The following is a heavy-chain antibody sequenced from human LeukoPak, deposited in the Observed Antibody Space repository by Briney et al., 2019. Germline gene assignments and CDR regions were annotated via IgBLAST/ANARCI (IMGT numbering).Heavy chain of an antibody. Sequence: GGSLRLSCAASGFTFSDYYMSWIRQAPGKGLERVSYISSSGSTMYYADSVKGRFTISRDNAKNSLYLQMNSLRAEDTAVYYCARPPYSSGWYYFDYWGQGTLVTVSS. CDR1: GFTFSDYY. V-gene: IGHV3-11*04. D-gene: IGHD6-19*01. CDR3: ARPPYSSGWYYFDY. J-gene: IGHJ4*02. CDR2: ISSSGSTM.